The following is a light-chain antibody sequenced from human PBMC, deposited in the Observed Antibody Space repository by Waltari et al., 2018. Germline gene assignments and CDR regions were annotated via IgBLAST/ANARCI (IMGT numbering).Light chain of an antibody. CDR2: WAS. J-gene: IGKJ3*01. CDR1: QSVLYSSNNKNY. Sequence: DIVMTQSPDSLAVSLGERSTIHCKSSQSVLYSSNNKNYLAWYQLKPRQHPKRLIYWASTRESGVPDRFSGSGSRTEFTLTISSLAAEDVAVYCCQHYYTTPFTFGPGTKVDIK. V-gene: IGKV4-1*01. CDR3: QHYYTTPFT.